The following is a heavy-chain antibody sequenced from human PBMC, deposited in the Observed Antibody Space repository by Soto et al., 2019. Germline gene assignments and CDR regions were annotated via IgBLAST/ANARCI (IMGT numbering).Heavy chain of an antibody. CDR1: GGSFSGYY. CDR2: INHSGST. V-gene: IGHV4-34*01. CDR3: ARAPRRSSPERKYYDY. Sequence: SETLSLTCAVYGGSFSGYYWGWIRQPPGKGLEWIGEINHSGSTNYNPSLKSRVTISVDTSKNQFSLKLSSVTAADTAVYYCARAPRRSSPERKYYDYWGQGTLVTVSS. J-gene: IGHJ4*02. D-gene: IGHD6-13*01.